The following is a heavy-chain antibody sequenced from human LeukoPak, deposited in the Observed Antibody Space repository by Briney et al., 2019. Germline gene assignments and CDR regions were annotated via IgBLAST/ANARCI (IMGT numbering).Heavy chain of an antibody. CDR1: GGSISSYY. Sequence: NTSETLSLTCTVSGGSISSYYWSWIRQPPGKGLEWIGYIYYSGSTNYNPSLKSRVTISVDTSKNQFSLKLSSVTAADTAVYYCARSVDRYSYGSYYYYYMDVWGKGTTVTISS. D-gene: IGHD5-18*01. CDR2: IYYSGST. V-gene: IGHV4-59*01. J-gene: IGHJ6*03. CDR3: ARSVDRYSYGSYYYYYMDV.